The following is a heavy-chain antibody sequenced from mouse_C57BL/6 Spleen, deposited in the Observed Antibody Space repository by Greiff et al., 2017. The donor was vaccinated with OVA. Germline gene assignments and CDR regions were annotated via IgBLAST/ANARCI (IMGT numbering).Heavy chain of an antibody. Sequence: EVMLVESGGGLVQPGGSLSLSCAASGFTFTDYYMSWVRQPPGKALEWLGFIRNKANGYTTKYSASVKGRFTISRDNSQSILYLQMNALRAEDSATYYCARYELGYFDYWGQGTTLTVSS. CDR2: IRNKANGYTT. CDR1: GFTFTDYY. CDR3: ARYELGYFDY. V-gene: IGHV7-3*01. D-gene: IGHD4-1*01. J-gene: IGHJ2*01.